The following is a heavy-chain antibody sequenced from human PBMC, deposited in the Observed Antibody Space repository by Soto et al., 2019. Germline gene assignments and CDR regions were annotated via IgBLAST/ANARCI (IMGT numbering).Heavy chain of an antibody. CDR3: ARRRFGELNSMDV. CDR2: IYYSGST. CDR1: GGSISSYY. J-gene: IGHJ6*02. Sequence: KPSETLSLTCTVSGGSISSYYWSWMRQPPGKGLEWIGYIYYSGSTNYNPSLKSRVTISVDTSKNQFSLKLSSVTATDTAVYYCARRRFGELNSMDVWGQGTTVTVSS. D-gene: IGHD3-10*01. V-gene: IGHV4-59*01.